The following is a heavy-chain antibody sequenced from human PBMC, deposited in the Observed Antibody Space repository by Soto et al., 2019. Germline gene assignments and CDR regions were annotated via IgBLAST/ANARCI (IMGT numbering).Heavy chain of an antibody. V-gene: IGHV3-23*01. CDR3: AKDRRITMVRGVLRSFDY. Sequence: PGGSLRLSCAASGFIFSNYAMSWVRQAPGKGLEWVSGISGSGETPYYADSVKGRFTISRDNNYNMLYLQMHSLSAEDTAVYYCAKDRRITMVRGVLRSFDYWGQGNLVTASS. J-gene: IGHJ4*01. CDR2: ISGSGETP. D-gene: IGHD3-10*01. CDR1: GFIFSNYA.